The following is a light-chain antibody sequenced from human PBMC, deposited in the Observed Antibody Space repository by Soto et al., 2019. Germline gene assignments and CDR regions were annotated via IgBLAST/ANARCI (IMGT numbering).Light chain of an antibody. Sequence: EIVLTQAPGTLSLSPGERATLSCRASQSVSSSYLAWDQQKPGQAPRLLIYGAHSRAAGIPDRFSGSWSGTDFALTISRLEPEDFALYYCQQYGSSLWTFGQGTKVEIK. CDR1: QSVSSSY. CDR2: GAH. CDR3: QQYGSSLWT. J-gene: IGKJ1*01. V-gene: IGKV3-20*01.